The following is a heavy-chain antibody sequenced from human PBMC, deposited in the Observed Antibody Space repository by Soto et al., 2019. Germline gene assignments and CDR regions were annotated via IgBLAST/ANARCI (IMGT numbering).Heavy chain of an antibody. CDR2: IYPGDSDT. D-gene: IGHD3-9*01. Sequence: PGESLKISCKGSGYSFTSYWIGWVRQMPGKGLEWMGIIYPGDSDTRYSPSFQGQVTISADKSISTAYLQWSSLKASDTAMYYCARLQPERYFDWSTIDYWGQGTLVTSPQ. V-gene: IGHV5-51*01. CDR3: ARLQPERYFDWSTIDY. J-gene: IGHJ4*02. CDR1: GYSFTSYW.